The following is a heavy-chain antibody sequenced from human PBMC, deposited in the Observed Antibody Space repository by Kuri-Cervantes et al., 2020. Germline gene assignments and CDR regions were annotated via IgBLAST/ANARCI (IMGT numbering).Heavy chain of an antibody. V-gene: IGHV3-21*01. CDR1: GFAFSSYS. CDR3: AREGAGYSSSWYSSGPRSYYYYYGMDV. J-gene: IGHJ6*02. Sequence: GGSLRLSCAASGFAFSSYSLNWVRQAPGKGLEWVSSISSTSTYIFYAESVKGRFTISRDNARNSLYLQMNSLRAEDTAVYYCAREGAGYSSSWYSSGPRSYYYYYGMDVWGQGTTVTVSS. D-gene: IGHD6-13*01. CDR2: ISSTSTYI.